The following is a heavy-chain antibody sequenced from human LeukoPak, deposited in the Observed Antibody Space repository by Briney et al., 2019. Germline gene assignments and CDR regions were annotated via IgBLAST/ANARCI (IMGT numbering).Heavy chain of an antibody. V-gene: IGHV1-8*01. CDR3: ARAPQLLWFEYYYYGMDV. Sequence: ASVKVSRKASGYTFTSYDINWVRQATGQGLEWMGWMNPNSGNTGYAQKFQGRVTMTRNTSISTAYMELSSLRSEDTAVYYCARAPQLLWFEYYYYGMDVWGQGTTVTVSS. J-gene: IGHJ6*02. CDR1: GYTFTSYD. CDR2: MNPNSGNT. D-gene: IGHD3-10*01.